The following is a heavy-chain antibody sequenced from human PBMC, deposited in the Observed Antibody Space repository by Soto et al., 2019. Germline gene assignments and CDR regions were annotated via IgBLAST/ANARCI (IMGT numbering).Heavy chain of an antibody. Sequence: QVQLQESGSGLVKRSQTLSLTCAVSGASISSGGFSWAWIRQPPGKGLDLIGYIYQSGSTYYNPSLKSRVTISGDKSKNQVSLNLRSVTAADTAVYYCAGGVWPIDPLGQGILVTVSS. V-gene: IGHV4-30-2*01. CDR1: GASISSGGFS. D-gene: IGHD3-16*01. CDR2: IYQSGST. J-gene: IGHJ5*02. CDR3: AGGVWPIDP.